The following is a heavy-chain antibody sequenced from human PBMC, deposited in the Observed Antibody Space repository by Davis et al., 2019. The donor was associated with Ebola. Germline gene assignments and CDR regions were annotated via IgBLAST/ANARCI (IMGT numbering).Heavy chain of an antibody. D-gene: IGHD6-13*01. J-gene: IGHJ4*02. CDR2: VTSSGGGT. Sequence: GGSLRLSCAASGFTFSSYAMTWARQAPGKGLEWVSAVTSSGGGTYYADSVKGRFTISRDNAKNTLFLQVNSLRAEDTAVYYCAWGYSSRRLDFWGQGTLVTVSS. CDR3: AWGYSSRRLDF. CDR1: GFTFSSYA. V-gene: IGHV3-23*01.